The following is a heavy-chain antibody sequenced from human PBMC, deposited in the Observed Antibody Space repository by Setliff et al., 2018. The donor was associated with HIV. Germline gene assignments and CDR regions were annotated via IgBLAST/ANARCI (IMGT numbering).Heavy chain of an antibody. CDR1: GDSIISSRNF. CDR3: AIGDEYPGVFQS. D-gene: IGHD2-2*01. Sequence: PSETLSLTCTVSGDSIISSRNFWGWIRQPPGKGLEWIGNIHSSGSTYYNPSLKSRVFISVDLSINQFSLKLHSVTAADTAVYYCAIGDEYPGVFQSWGQGKVVTVSS. J-gene: IGHJ5*02. CDR2: IHSSGST. V-gene: IGHV4-39*01.